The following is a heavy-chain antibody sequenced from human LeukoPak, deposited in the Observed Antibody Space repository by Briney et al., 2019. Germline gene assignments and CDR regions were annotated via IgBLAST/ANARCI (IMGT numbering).Heavy chain of an antibody. V-gene: IGHV3-7*01. J-gene: IGHJ5*02. CDR1: GFTFSSYW. Sequence: GGSLRLSCAASGFTFSSYWMTWVRQAPGKGPEWVANIKQDGSEKYYVDSVKGRFTISRDNAKNSLYLQMNSLRAEDTAVYYCARPGSPRGGVRGGNWFDPWGQGTLVTVSS. CDR3: ARPGSPRGGVRGGNWFDP. CDR2: IKQDGSEK. D-gene: IGHD3-10*01.